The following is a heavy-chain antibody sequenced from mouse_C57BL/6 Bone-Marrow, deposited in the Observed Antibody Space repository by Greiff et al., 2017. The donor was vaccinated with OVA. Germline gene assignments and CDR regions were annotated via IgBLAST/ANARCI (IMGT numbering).Heavy chain of an antibody. CDR3: ARSVDGPREFAY. V-gene: IGHV1-72*01. J-gene: IGHJ3*01. Sequence: VQLQQPGAELVKPGASVKLSCKASGYTFTSYCMHWVKQRPGRGLEWIGRIDPNSGGTKYNEKFKSKATLTVDKPSSPASLQLSSLTSEDSAVYYCARSVDGPREFAYWGQGTLVTVSA. CDR1: GYTFTSYC. CDR2: IDPNSGGT. D-gene: IGHD2-3*01.